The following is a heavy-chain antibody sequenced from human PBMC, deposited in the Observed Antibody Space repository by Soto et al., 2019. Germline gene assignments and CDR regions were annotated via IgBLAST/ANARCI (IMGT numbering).Heavy chain of an antibody. V-gene: IGHV3-9*01. CDR2: IDWNDGSR. CDR1: GFIFEDYA. D-gene: IGHD3-10*01. Sequence: EVLLVESGGALVQPGRSLRLSCAASGFIFEDYAMHWVRQAPGKGLEWVCGIDWNDGSRACAVALQGRFSIYRDNTDNHMYLRMNSLRTEDTAMYYCVKGRGSYEVLYGMDVWGRGTAVIVSS. J-gene: IGHJ6*02. CDR3: VKGRGSYEVLYGMDV.